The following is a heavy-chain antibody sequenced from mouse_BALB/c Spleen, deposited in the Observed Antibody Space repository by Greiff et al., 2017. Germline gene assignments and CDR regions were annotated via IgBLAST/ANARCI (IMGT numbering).Heavy chain of an antibody. CDR3: ASVTTALYFDY. V-gene: IGHV5-6-5*01. D-gene: IGHD1-2*01. Sequence: EVKVVESGGGLVKPGGSLKLSCAASGFTFSSYAMSWVRQTPEKRLEWVASISSGGSTYYPDSVKGRFTISRDNARNILYLQMSSLRSEDTAMYYCASVTTALYFDYWGQGTTLTVSS. CDR2: ISSGGST. J-gene: IGHJ2*01. CDR1: GFTFSSYA.